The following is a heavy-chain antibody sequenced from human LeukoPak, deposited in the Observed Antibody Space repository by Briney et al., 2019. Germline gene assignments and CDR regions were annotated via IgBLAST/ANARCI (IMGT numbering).Heavy chain of an antibody. Sequence: PGGSLRLSCAASGFTFSSYWMSWVRQAPGKGLEWVANIKQDGSEKYYVDSVKGRFTISRDNAKNSLYLQMNSLRAEDTAVYYCARDWTTVTAVWFDPWGQGTLVTASS. V-gene: IGHV3-7*01. J-gene: IGHJ5*02. D-gene: IGHD4-17*01. CDR2: IKQDGSEK. CDR1: GFTFSSYW. CDR3: ARDWTTVTAVWFDP.